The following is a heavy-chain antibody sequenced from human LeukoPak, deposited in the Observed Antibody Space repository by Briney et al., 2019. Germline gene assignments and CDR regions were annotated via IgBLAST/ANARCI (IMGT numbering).Heavy chain of an antibody. D-gene: IGHD5-12*01. J-gene: IGHJ5*02. CDR2: IYSGGST. Sequence: GGSLRLSCAASGFTFSSNYMSWVRQAPGEGLEWVSAIYSGGSTYYADSVKGRFTISRDNSKNTLYLQMNSLRAEDTAVYYCARGGSYSGYDSWGQGTLVTVSS. V-gene: IGHV3-53*01. CDR1: GFTFSSNY. CDR3: ARGGSYSGYDS.